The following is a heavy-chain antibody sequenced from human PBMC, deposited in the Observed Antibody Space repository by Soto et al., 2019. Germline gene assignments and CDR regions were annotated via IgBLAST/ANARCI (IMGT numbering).Heavy chain of an antibody. CDR2: IWYDGSKQ. Sequence: QVQLVESGGDVVQPGRSLRLSCAASGFPFSSSAMHWVRQAPGKGLEWVAVIWYDGSKQYYVDSVKGRFTISRDISKSTLYLQMNSLRPEDTAVYYCARATYYDRWYFGYWGQGTLVTVSS. D-gene: IGHD3-16*01. CDR3: ARATYYDRWYFGY. CDR1: GFPFSSSA. J-gene: IGHJ4*02. V-gene: IGHV3-33*01.